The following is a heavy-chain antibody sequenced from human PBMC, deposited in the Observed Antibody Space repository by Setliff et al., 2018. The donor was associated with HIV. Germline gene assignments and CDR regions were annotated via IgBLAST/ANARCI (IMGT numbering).Heavy chain of an antibody. D-gene: IGHD4-17*01. CDR1: GFTFDDYG. CDR3: AKDLGGGSYGNWAYGMDV. J-gene: IGHJ6*02. V-gene: IGHV3-20*04. CDR2: INWNGGST. Sequence: GGSLRLSCAASGFTFDDYGMSWVRQAPGKGPEWVSGINWNGGSTGYADSVKGRFTISRDNAKNSLYLQMNSLRAEDTALYYCAKDLGGGSYGNWAYGMDVGGQGTTVTVSS.